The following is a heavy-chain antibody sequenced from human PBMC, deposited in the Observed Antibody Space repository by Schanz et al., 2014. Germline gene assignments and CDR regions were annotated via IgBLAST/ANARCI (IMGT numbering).Heavy chain of an antibody. CDR2: INPNTGGT. CDR3: ARDIQYHYDTSGPVGAFDI. J-gene: IGHJ3*02. V-gene: IGHV1-2*06. CDR1: GYTFTAYF. D-gene: IGHD3-22*01. Sequence: QVQLVQSGAEVKKPGASVRVSCKASGYTFTAYFIHWVRQAPGQGLEWMGRINPNTGGTNFAQKFQGRVTMTRDTSITTAYMDLSSLRSDDTAVYYCARDIQYHYDTSGPVGAFDIWGQGTVVTVSS.